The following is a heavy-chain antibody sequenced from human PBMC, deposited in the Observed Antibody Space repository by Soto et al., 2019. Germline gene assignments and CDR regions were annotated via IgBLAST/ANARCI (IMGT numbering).Heavy chain of an antibody. D-gene: IGHD6-6*01. CDR3: ARRGKYSSSSVYYYGMDV. CDR1: GASISSSNW. V-gene: IGHV4-4*02. CDR2: IYRSGST. Sequence: SETLSLTCTVSGASISSSNWWSWVRQPPGKGLEWIGEIYRSGSTNYNPSLKSRVTISVDKSKNQFSLKLSSVTAADTAVYYCARRGKYSSSSVYYYGMDVWGQGTTVTVSS. J-gene: IGHJ6*02.